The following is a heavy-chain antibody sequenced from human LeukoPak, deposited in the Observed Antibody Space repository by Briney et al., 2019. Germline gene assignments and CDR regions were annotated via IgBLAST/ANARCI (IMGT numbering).Heavy chain of an antibody. CDR3: ANNNYYGSGSYSDY. CDR1: GGSISSSNW. CDR2: ISHSGRT. V-gene: IGHV4-4*02. D-gene: IGHD3-10*01. Sequence: PSETLSLTCAVSGGSISSSNWWSWVRQPPGKGLEWIGEISHSGRTNYNPSLKSRITISVDKSKDQFSLTLSSVTAADTAVYYCANNNYYGSGSYSDYWGQGVRVTVSS. J-gene: IGHJ4*02.